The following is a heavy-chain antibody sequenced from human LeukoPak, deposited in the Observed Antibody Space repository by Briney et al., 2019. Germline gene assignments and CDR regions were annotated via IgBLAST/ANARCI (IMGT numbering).Heavy chain of an antibody. CDR2: TYYRSKWYN. D-gene: IGHD2-15*01. V-gene: IGHV6-1*01. CDR1: GXSVSSNSSA. J-gene: IGHJ5*02. Sequence: SQTLSLTCAISGXSVSSNSSAWNWIRQSPSIGLEWLGRTYYRSKWYNDYAVSVKSRITINPDTSKNQFSLKLSSVTAADTAVYYCARGDNADVVVVAAVPEPNWFDPWGQGTLVTVSS. CDR3: ARGDNADVVVVAAVPEPNWFDP.